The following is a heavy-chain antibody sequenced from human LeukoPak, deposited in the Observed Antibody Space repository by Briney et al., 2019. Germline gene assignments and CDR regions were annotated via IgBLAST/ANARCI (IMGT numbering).Heavy chain of an antibody. J-gene: IGHJ4*02. V-gene: IGHV3-23*01. CDR3: AKAGSYSASWYCEC. CDR2: ISGSGDYT. D-gene: IGHD6-13*01. Sequence: EPGGSLRLSCAASGFTFNTYAMTWVRQAPGKGLEWVAAISGSGDYTLSADSVKGRFTISRDNSNNTLSLQMNSLRADDTAVYYCAKAGSYSASWYCECWGQGTLVTVSS. CDR1: GFTFNTYA.